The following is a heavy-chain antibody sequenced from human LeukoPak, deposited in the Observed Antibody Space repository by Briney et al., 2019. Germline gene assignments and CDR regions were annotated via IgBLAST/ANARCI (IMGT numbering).Heavy chain of an antibody. D-gene: IGHD3-10*01. V-gene: IGHV1-46*01. CDR1: GYTFT. CDR3: ARYYGSGSLWGYYYYYMDV. Sequence: ASVKVSCKASGYTFTIHWVRQAPGQGLEWMGIINPSGGSTSYAQKFQGRVTMTRDTSISTAYMELSRLRSDDTAVYYCARYYGSGSLWGYYYYYMDVWGKGTTVTISS. J-gene: IGHJ6*03. CDR2: INPSGGST.